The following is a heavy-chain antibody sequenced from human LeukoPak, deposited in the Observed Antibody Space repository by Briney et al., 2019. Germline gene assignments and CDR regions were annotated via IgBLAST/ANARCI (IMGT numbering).Heavy chain of an antibody. CDR3: ARHSSGWYYVDY. J-gene: IGHJ4*02. CDR2: IYYSGST. Sequence: XXSXXRQXPGXXLEWIGNIYYSGSTNYNPSLESRVTISVDTSKNQFSLKLSSVTAADTAVYYCARHSSGWYYVDYWGQGTLVTVSS. D-gene: IGHD6-19*01. CDR1: X. V-gene: IGHV4-61*07.